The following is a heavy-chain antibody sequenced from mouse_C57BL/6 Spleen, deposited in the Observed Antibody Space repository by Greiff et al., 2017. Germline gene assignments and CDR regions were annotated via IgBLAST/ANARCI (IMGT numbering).Heavy chain of an antibody. CDR1: GYTFTSYG. Sequence: VKLQQSGAELARPGASVKLSCKASGYTFTSYGISWVKQRTGQGLEWIGEIYPRSGNTYYNEKFKGKATLTADKSSSTAYMELRSLTSEDSAVYFCGHYYGSSYRFAYWGQGTLVTVSA. J-gene: IGHJ3*01. CDR3: GHYYGSSYRFAY. V-gene: IGHV1-81*01. CDR2: IYPRSGNT. D-gene: IGHD1-1*01.